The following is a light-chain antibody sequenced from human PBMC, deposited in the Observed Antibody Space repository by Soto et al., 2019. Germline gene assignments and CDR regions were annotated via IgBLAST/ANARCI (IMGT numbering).Light chain of an antibody. Sequence: DSLMPPSPDSLAVSLGERATSNCKSSQSVLDSANNRNDLGWYQQKPGQPPKLLINWASTRESGVPDRFSGSGSGTDFTLTINSLQAEDVAVYYCQQYDISPLTFGGGTKV. CDR1: QSVLDSANNRND. CDR2: WAS. V-gene: IGKV4-1*01. CDR3: QQYDISPLT. J-gene: IGKJ4*01.